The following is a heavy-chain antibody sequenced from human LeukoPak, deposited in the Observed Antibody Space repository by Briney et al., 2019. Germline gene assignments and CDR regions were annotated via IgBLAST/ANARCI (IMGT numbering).Heavy chain of an antibody. CDR3: ARAIETSSGYYYGDYYYYYMDV. V-gene: IGHV1-2*02. CDR1: GCTFTGYY. J-gene: IGHJ6*03. Sequence: ASVKASCKASGCTFTGYYMHWVRQAPGQGLEWMGWINPNSGGTNYTQKFQGRVTMTRDTSISTAYMELSRLRSDDTAVYYCARAIETSSGYYYGDYYYYYMDVWGKGTTVTVSS. CDR2: INPNSGGT. D-gene: IGHD3-22*01.